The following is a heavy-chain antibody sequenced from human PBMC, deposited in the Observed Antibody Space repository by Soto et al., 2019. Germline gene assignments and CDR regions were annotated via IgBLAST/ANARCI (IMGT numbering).Heavy chain of an antibody. Sequence: SVKVSCKASGGTFSSYAISWVRQAPGQGLEWMGGIIPIFGTANYAQKFQGRVTITADEPTSTAYMELSSLRSEDTAVYYCARVGQQQLEGDAFDIWGQGTMVTVSS. V-gene: IGHV1-69*13. CDR3: ARVGQQQLEGDAFDI. D-gene: IGHD6-13*01. J-gene: IGHJ3*02. CDR2: IIPIFGTA. CDR1: GGTFSSYA.